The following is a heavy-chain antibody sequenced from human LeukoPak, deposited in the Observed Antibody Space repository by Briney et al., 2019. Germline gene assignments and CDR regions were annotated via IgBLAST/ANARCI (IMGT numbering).Heavy chain of an antibody. Sequence: GGSLRLSCAASGFTLSSYSMNWVRQAPGKGLEWVSSISSSSSYIYYADSVKGRFTISRDNAKNSLYLQMNSLRAEDTAVYYCARDLLGTTSKNYWGQGTLVTVSS. CDR2: ISSSSSYI. CDR3: ARDLLGTTSKNY. CDR1: GFTLSSYS. D-gene: IGHD4-17*01. V-gene: IGHV3-21*01. J-gene: IGHJ4*02.